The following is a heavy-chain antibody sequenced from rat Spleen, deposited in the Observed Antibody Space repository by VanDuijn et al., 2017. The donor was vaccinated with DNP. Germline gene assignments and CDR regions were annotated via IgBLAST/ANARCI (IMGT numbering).Heavy chain of an antibody. CDR1: GFTFSSYW. D-gene: IGHD1-4*01. V-gene: IGHV5-58*01. J-gene: IGHJ4*01. CDR2: TNTDGGHT. CDR3: ARLPGYNYAMDA. Sequence: VQLVETGGGLVQPGRSLKLSCVASGFTFSSYWMYWIRQAPGKGLEWIASTNTDGGHTYYRDSVKGRFTVSRDNAKSTLYLQMDSLRSEDTATYYCARLPGYNYAMDAWGQGTSVTVSS.